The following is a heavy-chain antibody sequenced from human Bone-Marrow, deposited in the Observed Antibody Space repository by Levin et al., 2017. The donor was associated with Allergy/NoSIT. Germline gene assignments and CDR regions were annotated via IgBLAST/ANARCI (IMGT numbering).Heavy chain of an antibody. CDR1: GITFSSYL. J-gene: IGHJ4*02. Sequence: QAGGSLRLSCAASGITFSSYLMHWVRQAPGKGLEWVAVISYDGSNKYYADSVKGRFTISRDNSKNTLSLQMNSLRADDTAVYYCASRYCTNGVCYPSSFDYWGQGTLVTVSS. V-gene: IGHV3-30-3*01. CDR3: ASRYCTNGVCYPSSFDY. D-gene: IGHD2-8*01. CDR2: ISYDGSNK.